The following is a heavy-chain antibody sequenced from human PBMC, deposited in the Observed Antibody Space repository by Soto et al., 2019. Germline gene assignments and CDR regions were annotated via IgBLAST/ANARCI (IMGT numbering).Heavy chain of an antibody. CDR1: GFTFTDAW. Sequence: GGSLRLSCAGSGFTFTDAWINWVRQVPGKGLEWGGRIQSKGVGGATHYAAPVKARVTISRDDSENTAYLQLDSLESEATAVYSCAPPDPGLTHVFYNMDFWGQGTTVTVSS. V-gene: IGHV3-15*01. CDR2: IQSKGVGGAT. J-gene: IGHJ6*03. CDR3: APPDPGLTHVFYNMDF. D-gene: IGHD3-9*01.